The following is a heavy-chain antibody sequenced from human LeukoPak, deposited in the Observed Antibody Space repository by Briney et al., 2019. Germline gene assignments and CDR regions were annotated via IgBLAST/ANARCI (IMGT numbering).Heavy chain of an antibody. CDR3: ASLQHDIRAFDY. CDR1: GGTFSSYA. CDR2: IIPIFGTA. D-gene: IGHD3-9*01. J-gene: IGHJ4*02. Sequence: ASVKVSCKASGGTFSSYAISWVRQAPGQGLEWMGGIIPIFGTANYAQKFQGRVTITADESTSTAYMELSSLRSEDTAVYYCASLQHDIRAFDYWGQGTLVTVSS. V-gene: IGHV1-69*13.